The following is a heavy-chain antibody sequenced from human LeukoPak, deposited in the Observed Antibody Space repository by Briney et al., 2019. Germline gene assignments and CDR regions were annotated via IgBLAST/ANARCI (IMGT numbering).Heavy chain of an antibody. V-gene: IGHV1-2*02. J-gene: IGHJ4*02. D-gene: IGHD3-10*01. CDR2: INPNSGGT. CDR1: GYTFTGYY. CDR3: ARVAPYYGSGRAARYYFDY. Sequence: ASVKVSCKASGYTFTGYYMHWVRQAPGQGLEWMGWINPNSGGTNYAQKFQGRVTMTRDTSISTAYMELSRLRSDDTAVYYCARVAPYYGSGRAARYYFDYWGQGTLVTVSS.